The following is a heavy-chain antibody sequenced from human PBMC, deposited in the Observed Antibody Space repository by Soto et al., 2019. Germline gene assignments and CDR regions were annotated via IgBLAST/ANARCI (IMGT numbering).Heavy chain of an antibody. CDR2: ISDRSHHI. J-gene: IGHJ6*02. CDR1: GFNFSIYS. V-gene: IGHV3-21*01. Sequence: EVQLLESGGGLVQPGGSLRLSCSASGFNFSIYSMNWVRQAPGMGLEWVSSISDRSHHIYYADSVKGRFTISRDNAENSLFLQMNSLRAEDTAMYFCARGKNNHYYYAMDVWGHGTTVTVS. CDR3: ARGKNNHYYYAMDV. D-gene: IGHD1-20*01.